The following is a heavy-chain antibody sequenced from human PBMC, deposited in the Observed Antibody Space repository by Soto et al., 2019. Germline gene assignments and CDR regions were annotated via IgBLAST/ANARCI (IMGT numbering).Heavy chain of an antibody. V-gene: IGHV4-39*01. J-gene: IGHJ4*02. CDR2: IYYTGST. CDR3: ARGYSFDY. Sequence: PSETLSLTCTVSGGSITITSYYWGWIRQPPGKGLEWIGSIYYTGSTDYNPSVKSRVIISVDTSKNQFFLKLSSVTAADTAVYYCARGYSFDYWGQGTLVTVS. CDR1: GGSITITSYY.